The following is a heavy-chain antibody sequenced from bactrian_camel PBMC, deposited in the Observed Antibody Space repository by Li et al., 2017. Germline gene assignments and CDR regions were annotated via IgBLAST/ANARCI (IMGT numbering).Heavy chain of an antibody. CDR2: INSRGVT. J-gene: IGHJ7*01. Sequence: HVQLVESGGGLVQPGGSLSLSCAASTHTGTICIRDWYRQAPGKERELVSSINSRGVTYYADSVKGRFTISRDNAKNTLYLQMNSLKSDDTALYYCATSQVLTGWPMEYWGLGTQVTVS. CDR1: THTGTICI. D-gene: IGHD1*01. V-gene: IGHV3S53*01.